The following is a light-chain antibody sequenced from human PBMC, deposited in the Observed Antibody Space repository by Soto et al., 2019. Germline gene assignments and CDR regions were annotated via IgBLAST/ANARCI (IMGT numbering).Light chain of an antibody. J-gene: IGKJ1*01. Sequence: ESVLTQSPGTLSLSPGERATLSCRASQSVSSNHLAWYQQKRGQPPRLLIYGASSRATGTRGRFSGSGSGTDFTLTITRLEPEDFAVYYCQQYGSSPQTFGQGTKVEIK. CDR1: QSVSSNH. CDR3: QQYGSSPQT. V-gene: IGKV3-20*01. CDR2: GAS.